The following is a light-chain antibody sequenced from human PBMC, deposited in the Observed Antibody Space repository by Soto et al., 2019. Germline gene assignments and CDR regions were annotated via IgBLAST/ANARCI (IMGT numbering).Light chain of an antibody. V-gene: IGLV2-23*01. CDR3: QSYDSGLIGLI. CDR2: EGS. CDR1: SSDVGSYNL. Sequence: QSVLTQPASVSGSPGQSITISCTGTSSDVGSYNLVSWYQQHPGKAPKLMIYEGSKRPSGVSKRFSGSKSGNTASLTISGLQAEDEADYYCQSYDSGLIGLIFGTGTKLTVL. J-gene: IGLJ2*01.